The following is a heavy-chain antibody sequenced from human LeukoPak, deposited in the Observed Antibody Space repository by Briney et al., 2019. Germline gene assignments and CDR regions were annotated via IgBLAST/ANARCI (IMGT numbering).Heavy chain of an antibody. Sequence: PGGSLRLSCAASGFTFSSYWMSWVRQAPGKGLEWVSYISSSGSTIYYADSVKGRFTISRDNAKNSLYLQMNSLRAEDTAVYYCARDRYYYDSSGYYRTMYYFDYWGQGTLVTVSS. CDR3: ARDRYYYDSSGYYRTMYYFDY. CDR1: GFTFSSYW. J-gene: IGHJ4*02. V-gene: IGHV3-48*04. D-gene: IGHD3-22*01. CDR2: ISSSGSTI.